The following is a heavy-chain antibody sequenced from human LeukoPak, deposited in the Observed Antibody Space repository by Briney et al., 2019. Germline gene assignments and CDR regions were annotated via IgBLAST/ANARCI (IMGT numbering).Heavy chain of an antibody. V-gene: IGHV1-2*02. J-gene: IGHJ3*02. CDR3: ARVGGYNWNEDDAFDI. D-gene: IGHD1-1*01. CDR1: GYTFTGYY. CDR2: INPNSGGT. Sequence: ASVKVSFKASGYTFTGYYMHWVRQAPGQGLEWMGWINPNSGGTNYAQKFQGRVTMTRDTSISTAYMELSRLRSDDTAVYYCARVGGYNWNEDDAFDIWGQGTMVTVSS.